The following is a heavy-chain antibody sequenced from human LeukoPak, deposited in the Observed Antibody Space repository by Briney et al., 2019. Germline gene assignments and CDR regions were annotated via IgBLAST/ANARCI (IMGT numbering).Heavy chain of an antibody. Sequence: SVKVSCKASGGTFSSYAISWVRQAPGQGLEGMGGIIPIFGTANYAQKFQGRVTITADESTSTAYMELSSLRSEDTAVYYCARRYCTNGVCYHDRGAFDIWGQGTMVTVSS. CDR1: GGTFSSYA. V-gene: IGHV1-69*13. CDR2: IIPIFGTA. CDR3: ARRYCTNGVCYHDRGAFDI. D-gene: IGHD2-8*01. J-gene: IGHJ3*02.